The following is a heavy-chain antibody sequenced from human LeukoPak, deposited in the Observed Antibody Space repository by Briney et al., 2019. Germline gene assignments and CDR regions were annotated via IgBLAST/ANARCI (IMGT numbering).Heavy chain of an antibody. CDR3: ARQITMVRGVTVTDWFDP. Sequence: SETLSLTSTVSGGSISSSSYYWGWIRQPPGKGLEWIGSIYYSGSTYYNPSLKSRVTISVDTSKNQFSLKLSSVTAADTAVYYCARQITMVRGVTVTDWFDPWGQGTLVTVSS. CDR1: GGSISSSSYY. CDR2: IYYSGST. J-gene: IGHJ5*02. V-gene: IGHV4-39*01. D-gene: IGHD3-10*01.